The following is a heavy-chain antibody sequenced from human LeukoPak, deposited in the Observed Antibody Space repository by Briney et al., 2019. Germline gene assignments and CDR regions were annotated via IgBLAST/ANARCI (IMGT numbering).Heavy chain of an antibody. CDR3: ARAHYASSNIKVPFDV. V-gene: IGHV4-30-4*01. CDR1: GGSISSGDYY. J-gene: IGHJ6*04. D-gene: IGHD3-22*01. CDR2: IYYSGST. Sequence: LSQTLSLTCTVSGGSISSGDYYWSWIRQPPGKGLEWIEYIYYSGSTYYNPSLKSRVTISVDTSKNQFSLKLSSVTAADTAVYYCARAHYASSNIKVPFDVWGKGTTVTVSS.